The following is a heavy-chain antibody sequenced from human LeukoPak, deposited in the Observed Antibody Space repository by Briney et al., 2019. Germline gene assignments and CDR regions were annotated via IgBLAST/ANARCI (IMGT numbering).Heavy chain of an antibody. Sequence: SETLSLTCAVSGGSISSYYWSWVRQPPGKGLEWIGYIYYSGSTNYNPSLKSRVTMSVDTSKNQFSLKLSSVTAADTGVYYCARLAVAGMPHFDYWGQGTLVTVSS. D-gene: IGHD6-19*01. CDR3: ARLAVAGMPHFDY. J-gene: IGHJ4*02. V-gene: IGHV4-59*01. CDR2: IYYSGST. CDR1: GGSISSYY.